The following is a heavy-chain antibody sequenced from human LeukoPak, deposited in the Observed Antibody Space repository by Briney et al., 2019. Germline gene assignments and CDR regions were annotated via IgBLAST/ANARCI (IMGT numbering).Heavy chain of an antibody. CDR2: ISSGGGST. Sequence: GGSLRLSCAASGFTFSSYGMSWVRQAPGKALEWVSGISSGGGSTYYADSVKGRFTISRDNSKNTLYLQMNSLIAEDTAVYYCAKSGYSRFDYWGQGTRVTVSS. CDR3: AKSGYSRFDY. J-gene: IGHJ4*02. D-gene: IGHD5-24*01. CDR1: GFTFSSYG. V-gene: IGHV3-23*01.